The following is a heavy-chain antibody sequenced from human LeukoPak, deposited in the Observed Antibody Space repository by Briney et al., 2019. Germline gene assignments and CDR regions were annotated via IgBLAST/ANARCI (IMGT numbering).Heavy chain of an antibody. D-gene: IGHD3-10*01. CDR3: ARAYMVRGRNWFDP. J-gene: IGHJ5*02. Sequence: SGSLSLTCAVYGGSFSGYYLSWIRQPPGKGLEWIGEINHSGSTNYNPSLMSRVTISVSTSKNQFSLKLSSVTAADTAVYYCARAYMVRGRNWFDPWGQGTLVTVSS. CDR2: INHSGST. CDR1: GGSFSGYY. V-gene: IGHV4-34*01.